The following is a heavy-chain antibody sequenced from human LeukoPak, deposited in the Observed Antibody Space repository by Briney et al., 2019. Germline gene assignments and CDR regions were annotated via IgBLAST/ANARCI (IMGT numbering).Heavy chain of an antibody. Sequence: TGGSLRLSCAASGFTFDDYAMHWVRQAPGKGLEWVSGISWNSGSIGYADSVKGRFTISRDNAKNSLYLQMNSLRAEDTALYYCAKAKLTWRYASSGYYYFDYWGQGTLVTVPS. CDR3: AKAKLTWRYASSGYYYFDY. CDR1: GFTFDDYA. J-gene: IGHJ4*02. V-gene: IGHV3-9*01. CDR2: ISWNSGSI. D-gene: IGHD3-22*01.